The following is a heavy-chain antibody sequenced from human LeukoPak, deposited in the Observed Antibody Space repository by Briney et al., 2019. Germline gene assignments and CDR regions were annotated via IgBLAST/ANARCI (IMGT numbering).Heavy chain of an antibody. J-gene: IGHJ3*02. V-gene: IGHV4-59*01. CDR3: ARDFASDI. CDR1: GASISGYY. Sequence: SETLSLTCTVSGASISGYYWSWIRQPPGKPLEWIGHIYHTGSTNHNPSLKSRVTISADTPKNQFSLKLSSVTAADTAVYYCARDFASDIWGQGTMVTVSS. CDR2: IYHTGST.